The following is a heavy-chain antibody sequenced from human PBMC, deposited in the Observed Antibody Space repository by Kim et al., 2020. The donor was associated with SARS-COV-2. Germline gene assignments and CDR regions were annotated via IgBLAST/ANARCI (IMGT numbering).Heavy chain of an antibody. CDR3: AIWSNFDWLLYVDY. CDR1: GGSISSSSYY. J-gene: IGHJ4*02. V-gene: IGHV4-39*01. D-gene: IGHD3-9*01. Sequence: SETLSLTCTVSGGSISSSSYYWGWIRQPPGKGLEWIGSIYYSGSTYYNPSLKSRVTISVDTSKNQFSLKLSSVTAADTAVYYCAIWSNFDWLLYVDYWGQGTLVTVSS. CDR2: IYYSGST.